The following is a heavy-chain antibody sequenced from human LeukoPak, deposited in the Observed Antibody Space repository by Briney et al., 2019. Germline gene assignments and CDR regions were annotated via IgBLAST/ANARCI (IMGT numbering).Heavy chain of an antibody. V-gene: IGHV3-21*04. J-gene: IGHJ3*02. Sequence: GGSLRLSCAASGFTFSSYSMNWVRQAPGKGLEWVSSISSSSSYIYYADSVKGRFTISRDNAKNSLYLQMNSLRAEDTAVYYCAKVREWELPGAFDIWGQGTMVTVSS. CDR1: GFTFSSYS. CDR2: ISSSSSYI. D-gene: IGHD1-26*01. CDR3: AKVREWELPGAFDI.